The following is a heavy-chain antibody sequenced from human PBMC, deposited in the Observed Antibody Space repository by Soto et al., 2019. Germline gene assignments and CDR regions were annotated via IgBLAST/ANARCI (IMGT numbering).Heavy chain of an antibody. CDR3: AKILRYSDWTPRIAQPPHY. CDR1: GFTFSSYG. D-gene: IGHD3-9*01. Sequence: GGSLRLSCAASGFTFSSYGMHWVRQAPGKGLEWVAVISYDGSNKYYADSVKGRFTISRDNSKNTLYLQMNSLRAEDTAVYYCAKILRYSDWTPRIAQPPHYWGQGTLVTVSS. CDR2: ISYDGSNK. J-gene: IGHJ4*02. V-gene: IGHV3-30*18.